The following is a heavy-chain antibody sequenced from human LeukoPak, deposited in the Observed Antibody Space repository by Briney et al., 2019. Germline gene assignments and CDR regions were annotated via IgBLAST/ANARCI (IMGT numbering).Heavy chain of an antibody. CDR3: VGDSNGYFYGHDY. CDR2: ISDSGSVI. D-gene: IGHD3-22*01. Sequence: AGGSLRLSCAASEFTFSSYWMSWVRQAPGKGLEWVSYISDSGSVIYYSDSVKGRFTISRDNAKNSLYLQMSSLRAEDTAVYFCVGDSNGYFYGHDYWGQGTLVAVSS. J-gene: IGHJ4*02. CDR1: EFTFSSYW. V-gene: IGHV3-48*04.